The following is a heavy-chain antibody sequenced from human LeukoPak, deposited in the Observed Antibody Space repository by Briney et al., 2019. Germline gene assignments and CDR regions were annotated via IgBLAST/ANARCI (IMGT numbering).Heavy chain of an antibody. D-gene: IGHD4-17*01. V-gene: IGHV3-30*18. Sequence: GRSLRLSCAASGFTFSSYGMHWVCQAPGKGLEWVAVISYDGSNKYYADSVKGRFTISRDNSKNTLYLQMNSLRAEDTAVYYCAKDLTTVTTSLAFDIWGQGTMVTVSS. CDR3: AKDLTTVTTSLAFDI. CDR2: ISYDGSNK. J-gene: IGHJ3*02. CDR1: GFTFSSYG.